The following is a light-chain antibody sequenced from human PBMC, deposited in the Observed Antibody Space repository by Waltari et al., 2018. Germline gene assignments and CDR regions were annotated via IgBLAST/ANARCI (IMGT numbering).Light chain of an antibody. V-gene: IGLV1-51*02. CDR2: EKN. Sequence: QSVLTQPPSVSAAPGQKVTISCSGSSSNIAINYFSWYQQLPGTPPKLLIYEKNGARPGIPDRLSGSRSGTAATLRITAGRDADEADYYCGTWDGSLRAVVFGGGTKLTV. J-gene: IGLJ2*01. CDR1: SSNIAINY. CDR3: GTWDGSLRAVV.